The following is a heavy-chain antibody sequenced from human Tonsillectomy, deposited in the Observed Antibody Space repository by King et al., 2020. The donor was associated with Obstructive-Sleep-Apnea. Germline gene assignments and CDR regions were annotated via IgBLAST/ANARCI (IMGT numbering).Heavy chain of an antibody. V-gene: IGHV3-23*04. CDR1: GFTFSSYA. J-gene: IGHJ4*02. D-gene: IGHD3-10*01. CDR3: AKDARLVRGVITPFDY. CDR2: ISCSGGST. Sequence: VQLVESGGGLVQPGGSLRLSCAASGFTFSSYAMSWVRQAPGKGLEWVSAISCSGGSTYYADSVKGRFTISRYNSKNTLYLQMNSLRAEDTAVYYCAKDARLVRGVITPFDYWGQGTLVTVSS.